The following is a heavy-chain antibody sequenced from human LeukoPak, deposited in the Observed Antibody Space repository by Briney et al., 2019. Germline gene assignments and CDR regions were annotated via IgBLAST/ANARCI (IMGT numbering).Heavy chain of an antibody. CDR3: AKDGYSSSWGSGSWFDP. J-gene: IGHJ5*02. CDR2: INSDGSST. V-gene: IGHV3-74*01. CDR1: GFTFSSYW. D-gene: IGHD6-13*01. Sequence: GGSLRLSCAASGFTFSSYWMHWVRQAPGKGLVWVSRINSDGSSTSYADSVKGRFTISRDNSKNTLYLQMNSLRAEDTAVYYCAKDGYSSSWGSGSWFDPWGQGTLVTVSS.